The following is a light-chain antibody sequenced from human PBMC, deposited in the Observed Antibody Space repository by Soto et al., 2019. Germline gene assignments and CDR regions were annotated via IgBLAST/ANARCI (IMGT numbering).Light chain of an antibody. CDR2: DAS. Sequence: AIQLTQSPSSLSASVGDRVTVTCRASQGISSALAWYQQKPGRAPKVLIYDASNLEGGVRSRFSCRGSETDFALTISSLQPEDFATYYCQQFNNYPITCGGGTKVEIK. J-gene: IGKJ4*01. CDR3: QQFNNYPIT. CDR1: QGISSA. V-gene: IGKV1D-13*01.